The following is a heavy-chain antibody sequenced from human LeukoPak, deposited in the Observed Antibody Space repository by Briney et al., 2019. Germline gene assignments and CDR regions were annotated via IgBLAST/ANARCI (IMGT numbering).Heavy chain of an antibody. J-gene: IGHJ1*01. Sequence: GGSLRLSRAASGFTFSSYAMSWVRQAPGKGLEGVSAISGSGGSTYYADSVKGRFTISRDNSKNTLYLQMNSLRAEDTAVYYCAKDKGHIVVVTAIRAFQHWGQGTLVTVSS. CDR3: AKDKGHIVVVTAIRAFQH. V-gene: IGHV3-23*01. D-gene: IGHD2-21*02. CDR1: GFTFSSYA. CDR2: ISGSGGST.